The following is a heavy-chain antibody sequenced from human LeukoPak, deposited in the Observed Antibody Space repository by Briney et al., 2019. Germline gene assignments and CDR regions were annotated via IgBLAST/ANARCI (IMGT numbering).Heavy chain of an antibody. CDR2: INHSGST. J-gene: IGHJ4*02. Sequence: SETLSLTCAVYGVSFSGYYWGWIRQPPGKGLEWMGEINHSGSTNYNPSHKSRVTISVATSKNKFSLKLSSVTAADTAVYCCARARRGYYGSGRTFDYWGQGTLVTVSP. CDR1: GVSFSGYY. CDR3: ARARRGYYGSGRTFDY. D-gene: IGHD3-10*01. V-gene: IGHV4-34*01.